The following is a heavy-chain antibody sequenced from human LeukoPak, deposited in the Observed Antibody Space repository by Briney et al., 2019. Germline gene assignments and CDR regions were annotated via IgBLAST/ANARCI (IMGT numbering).Heavy chain of an antibody. J-gene: IGHJ4*02. Sequence: PGGSLRLSCAASGFSFSTYWMSWVRQAPGKGLEWVANIKEDGSETYYVGSLRGRFTISRDNVKNSLYLQINSLRAEDTAVYYCGRDSFETDIDYWGQGTLVTVSS. CDR1: GFSFSTYW. D-gene: IGHD1-14*01. CDR2: IKEDGSET. CDR3: GRDSFETDIDY. V-gene: IGHV3-7*01.